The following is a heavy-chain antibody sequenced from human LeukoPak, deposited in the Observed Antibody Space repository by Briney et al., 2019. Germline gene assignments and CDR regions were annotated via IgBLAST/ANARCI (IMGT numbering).Heavy chain of an antibody. CDR2: INPSGGST. CDR3: ARDDSSGYYGHRFDY. J-gene: IGHJ4*02. D-gene: IGHD3-22*01. Sequence: ASVKVSCKASGYTFTSYYMHWVRQAPGQGLEWMGIINPSGGSTSYAQKFQGRVTMTRDTSTSTVYMELSSLRSEDTAVYYCARDDSSGYYGHRFDYWGQGTLVTVSS. V-gene: IGHV1-46*01. CDR1: GYTFTSYY.